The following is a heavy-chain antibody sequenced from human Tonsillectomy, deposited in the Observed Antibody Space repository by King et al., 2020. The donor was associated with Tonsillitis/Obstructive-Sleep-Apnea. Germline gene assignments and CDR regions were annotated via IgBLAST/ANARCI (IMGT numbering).Heavy chain of an antibody. CDR1: GFTFDDYA. J-gene: IGHJ6*03. CDR2: ISGDGGST. Sequence: VQLVESGGGVVQPGGSLRLSCAASGFTFDDYAMHWVRQAPGKGLEWVSLISGDGGSTYYADSVKGRFTIFRDNSKNSLYLQMNSLRTEDTALYYCAKDGSSGWYGYYYYYYMDVWGKGTTVTVSS. CDR3: AKDGSSGWYGYYYYYYMDV. V-gene: IGHV3-43*02. D-gene: IGHD6-19*01.